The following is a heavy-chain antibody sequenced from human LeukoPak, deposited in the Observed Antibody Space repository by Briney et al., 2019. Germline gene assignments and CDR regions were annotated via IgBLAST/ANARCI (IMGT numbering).Heavy chain of an antibody. CDR2: IYYSGST. CDR3: ARVALVYYDSSGYPYFDY. V-gene: IGHV4-31*03. D-gene: IGHD3-22*01. Sequence: SETLSLTCTVSGGSISSGGYYWRWIRQHPGKGLEWIGYIYYSGSTYYNPSLKSRVTISVDTSKNQFSLKLSSVTAADTAVYYCARVALVYYDSSGYPYFDYWGQGTLVTVSS. CDR1: GGSISSGGYY. J-gene: IGHJ4*02.